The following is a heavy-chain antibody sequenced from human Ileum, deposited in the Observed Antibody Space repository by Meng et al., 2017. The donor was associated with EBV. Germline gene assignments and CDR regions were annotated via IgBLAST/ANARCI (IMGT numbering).Heavy chain of an antibody. CDR3: ARESYSDSSGYYSLDY. CDR1: GGSISSSNW. D-gene: IGHD3-22*01. J-gene: IGHJ4*02. V-gene: IGHV4-4*02. CDR2: IHHTEST. Sequence: LQEEGPGRVKPSGTLSFTGAVAGGSISSSNWWSWVRQAPGKGLEWIGEIHHTESTNYNPSLKSRVTISVDKSKNQFSLKLSSVTAADTAVYYCARESYSDSSGYYSLDYWGQGSLVTVSS.